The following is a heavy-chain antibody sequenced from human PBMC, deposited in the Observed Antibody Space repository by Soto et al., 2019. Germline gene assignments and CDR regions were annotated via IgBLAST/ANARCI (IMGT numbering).Heavy chain of an antibody. D-gene: IGHD5-18*01. Sequence: NPSETLSLTSDVYGGSFSGYYWSWIRQPPGKGLEWIGEINHSGSTNYNPSLKSRVTISVDTSKNQFSLKLSSVTAADTAVYYCARVSGIQLWFFDYWGQGTLVTVSS. J-gene: IGHJ4*02. CDR2: INHSGST. CDR3: ARVSGIQLWFFDY. V-gene: IGHV4-34*01. CDR1: GGSFSGYY.